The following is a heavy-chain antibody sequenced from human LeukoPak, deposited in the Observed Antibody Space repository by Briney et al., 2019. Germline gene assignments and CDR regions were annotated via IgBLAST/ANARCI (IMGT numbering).Heavy chain of an antibody. CDR1: GFTFSDYW. J-gene: IGHJ4*02. CDR2: INQDASVS. CDR3: ARKVGDY. D-gene: IGHD3-16*01. Sequence: GGSLRLSCAASGFTFSDYWMSWVRQAPGQGLEWVANINQDASVSHYIDSVKGRFTISRDNAKNSLFLQMNRLRAEDTALYYCARKVGDYWGQGTLVTVSS. V-gene: IGHV3-7*01.